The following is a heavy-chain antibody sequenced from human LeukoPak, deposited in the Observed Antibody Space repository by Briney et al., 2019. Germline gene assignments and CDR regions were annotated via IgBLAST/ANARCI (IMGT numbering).Heavy chain of an antibody. Sequence: GASVKVSCKASGGTFSSYAISWVRQAPGQGLEWMGGIIPIFGTANYAQKFQGRVTITTDESTSTAYMELSSLRSEDTAVYYCASLGYGGISGDYWGQGTLVTVSA. J-gene: IGHJ4*02. CDR1: GGTFSSYA. CDR3: ASLGYGGISGDY. CDR2: IIPIFGTA. V-gene: IGHV1-69*05. D-gene: IGHD4-23*01.